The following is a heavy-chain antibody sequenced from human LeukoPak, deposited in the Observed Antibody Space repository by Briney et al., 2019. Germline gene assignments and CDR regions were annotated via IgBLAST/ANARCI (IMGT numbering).Heavy chain of an antibody. CDR2: ISAYNGNT. Sequence: GASVRVSCKASGYTFTSYGISWVRQAPGQGLEWMGWISAYNGNTNYAQKLQGRVTMTTDTSTSTAYMELRSLRSDDTAVYYCARVWGRALVEYSSSSGLDYWGQGTLVTVSS. CDR3: ARVWGRALVEYSSSSGLDY. D-gene: IGHD6-6*01. V-gene: IGHV1-18*01. CDR1: GYTFTSYG. J-gene: IGHJ4*02.